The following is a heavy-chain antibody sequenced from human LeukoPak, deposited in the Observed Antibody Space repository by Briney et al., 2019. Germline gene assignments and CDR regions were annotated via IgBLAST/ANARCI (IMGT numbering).Heavy chain of an antibody. CDR1: GFTFSSYA. CDR3: QQGSYGLDAFDI. J-gene: IGHJ3*02. V-gene: IGHV3-23*01. D-gene: IGHD3-16*01. Sequence: PGGSLRLSCAASGFTFSSYAMSWVRQAPGKGLEWVSAISGSGGSTYYADSVKGRFTISRDNSKNTLYLQMNSLRAEDTAVYYCQQGSYGLDAFDIWGQGTMVTVSS. CDR2: ISGSGGST.